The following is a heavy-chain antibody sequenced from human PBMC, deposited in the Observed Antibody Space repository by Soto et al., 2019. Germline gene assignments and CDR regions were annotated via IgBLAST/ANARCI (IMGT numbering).Heavy chain of an antibody. CDR1: GYTFTIYA. D-gene: IGHD6-6*01. CDR3: ARPFIAARPGGWFDP. Sequence: SVKVSCKASGYTFTIYAISWVRQAPGQGLEWMGGIIPIFGTANYAQKFQGRVTITADESTSTAYMELSSLRSEDTAVYYCARPFIAARPGGWFDPWGQGTLVTVSS. CDR2: IIPIFGTA. J-gene: IGHJ5*02. V-gene: IGHV1-69*13.